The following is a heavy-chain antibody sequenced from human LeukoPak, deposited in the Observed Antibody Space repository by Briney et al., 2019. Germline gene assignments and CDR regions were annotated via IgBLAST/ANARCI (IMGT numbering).Heavy chain of an antibody. CDR2: INWNGGST. V-gene: IGHV3-20*04. D-gene: IGHD3-22*01. CDR1: GFTFSTFA. CDR3: ARTPRIYYDDRMDI. J-gene: IGHJ3*02. Sequence: GGSLRLSCAASGFTFSTFAMSWVRQAPGKGLEWVSGINWNGGSTGYADSVKGRFTISRDNAKNSLYLQMNSLRAEDTALYYCARTPRIYYDDRMDIWGQGTMVTVSS.